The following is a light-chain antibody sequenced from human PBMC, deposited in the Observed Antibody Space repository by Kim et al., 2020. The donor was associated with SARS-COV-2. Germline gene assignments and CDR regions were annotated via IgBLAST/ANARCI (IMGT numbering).Light chain of an antibody. CDR2: GKN. J-gene: IGLJ3*02. Sequence: SSELTQDPAVSAALGQTVRITCQGDSLRSYYASWYQQKPGQAPVLVIYGKNNRPSGIPDRFSGSSSGNTASLTITGAQAEDEADYYCNSRDSSGNLWVFGGGTQLTVL. CDR1: SLRSYY. V-gene: IGLV3-19*01. CDR3: NSRDSSGNLWV.